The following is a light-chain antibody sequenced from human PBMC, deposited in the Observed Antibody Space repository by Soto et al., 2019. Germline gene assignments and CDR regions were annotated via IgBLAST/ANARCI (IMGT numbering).Light chain of an antibody. Sequence: DIHMTQSPSTLAAPVRARVTITCRVSQSISSWVALYQHKPGKAPKLLIYKSSRLDSGGPSRFSGSGSGTEFALTISRLELEDFAVYYCQQYGSSSSWTFGQGTKVDIK. J-gene: IGKJ1*01. CDR2: KSS. V-gene: IGKV1-5*03. CDR1: QSISSW. CDR3: QQYGSSSSWT.